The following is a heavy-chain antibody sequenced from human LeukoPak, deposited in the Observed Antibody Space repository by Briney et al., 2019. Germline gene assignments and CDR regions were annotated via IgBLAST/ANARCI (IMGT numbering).Heavy chain of an antibody. J-gene: IGHJ4*02. V-gene: IGHV4-59*01. Sequence: SETLSLTCTVSGGSISSYYWSWIRQPPGKGLGWIGYIYYSGSTNYNPSLKSRVTISVDTSKNQFSLKLSSVTAADTAVYYCAREYYDILTGYRNFDYWGQGTLVTVSS. CDR2: IYYSGST. CDR1: GGSISSYY. D-gene: IGHD3-9*01. CDR3: AREYYDILTGYRNFDY.